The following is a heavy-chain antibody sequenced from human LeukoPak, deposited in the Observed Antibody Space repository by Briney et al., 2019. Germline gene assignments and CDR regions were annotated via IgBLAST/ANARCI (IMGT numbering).Heavy chain of an antibody. CDR2: ISSSGSTI. D-gene: IGHD3-22*01. J-gene: IGHJ4*02. CDR1: GFTFSDYY. Sequence: PGGSLRLSCAASGFTFSDYYMSWIRQAPGKGLEWVSYISSSGSTIYYADSVKGRFTISRDNAKNSLYLQMNSLRAEDTALYYCAKVQPGYYDSSGYYIFDYWGQGTLVTVSS. CDR3: AKVQPGYYDSSGYYIFDY. V-gene: IGHV3-11*01.